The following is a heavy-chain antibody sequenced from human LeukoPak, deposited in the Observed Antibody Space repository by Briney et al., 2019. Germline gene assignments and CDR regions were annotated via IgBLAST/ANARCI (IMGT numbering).Heavy chain of an antibody. V-gene: IGHV3-7*05. CDR3: ARDPKNFYGHFDY. CDR1: GFTFSSYE. Sequence: GGSLRLSCAASGFTFSSYEMNWVRQPPGKGLEWVANIKQDGSEKYYVDSVKGRFTISRDNAKNSLYLQMNSLRAEDTAVYYCARDPKNFYGHFDYWGQGTLVTVSS. J-gene: IGHJ4*02. D-gene: IGHD2/OR15-2a*01. CDR2: IKQDGSEK.